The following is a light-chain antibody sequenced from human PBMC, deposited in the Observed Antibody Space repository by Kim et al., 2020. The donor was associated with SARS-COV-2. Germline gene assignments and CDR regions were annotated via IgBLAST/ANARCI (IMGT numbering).Light chain of an antibody. Sequence: DIVMTQSPDSLAVSLGERATINCKSSQSVLYSPDNRNCLAWYQHKPGQPPKLLIYSASTRESGVPDRFTGSGSVTDFTLTISSVQAEDVAVYYCQQYLGSPPYTFGQGTKLEIK. J-gene: IGKJ2*01. CDR1: QSVLYSPDNRNC. CDR3: QQYLGSPPYT. CDR2: SAS. V-gene: IGKV4-1*01.